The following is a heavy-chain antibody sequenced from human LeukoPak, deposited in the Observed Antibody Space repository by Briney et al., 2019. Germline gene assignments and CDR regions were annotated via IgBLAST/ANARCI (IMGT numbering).Heavy chain of an antibody. Sequence: GRSPRLSCAASGFTFSSYAMHWVRQAPGKGLEWVAVISYDGSNKYYADSVKGRFTISRDNSKNTLYLQMNSLRAEDTAVYYCARSDYEAAFDIWGQGTMVTVSS. CDR2: ISYDGSNK. J-gene: IGHJ3*02. CDR1: GFTFSSYA. D-gene: IGHD5-12*01. V-gene: IGHV3-30-3*01. CDR3: ARSDYEAAFDI.